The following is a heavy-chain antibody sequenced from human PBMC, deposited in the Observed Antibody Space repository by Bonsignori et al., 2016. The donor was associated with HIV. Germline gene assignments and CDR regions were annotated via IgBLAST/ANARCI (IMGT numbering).Heavy chain of an antibody. Sequence: WIRQPPGKGLEWVAVISYDGSNKYYADSVKGRFTISRDNSKNTLYLQMNSLRAEDTAVYYCAKDQGLYDPNDFDYWGQGTLVTVSS. CDR3: AKDQGLYDPNDFDY. CDR2: ISYDGSNK. D-gene: IGHD2-2*02. J-gene: IGHJ4*02. V-gene: IGHV3-30-3*02.